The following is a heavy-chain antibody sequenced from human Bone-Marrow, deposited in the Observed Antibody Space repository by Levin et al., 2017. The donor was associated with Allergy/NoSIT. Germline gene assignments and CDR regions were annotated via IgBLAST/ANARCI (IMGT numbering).Heavy chain of an antibody. CDR3: AKSSAVDIKTPYYDYPMDV. CDR1: GFTFGHHA. V-gene: IGHV3-23*01. CDR2: TSGSSSST. D-gene: IGHD4-23*01. J-gene: IGHJ6*02. Sequence: GGSLRLSCVGSGFTFGHHAMTWVRQVPGKGLEWVAGTSGSSSSTYYADSVQGRFSISRDNSENTLFLQMSSLRVEDTAVYFCAKSSAVDIKTPYYDYPMDVWGQGTTVTVSS.